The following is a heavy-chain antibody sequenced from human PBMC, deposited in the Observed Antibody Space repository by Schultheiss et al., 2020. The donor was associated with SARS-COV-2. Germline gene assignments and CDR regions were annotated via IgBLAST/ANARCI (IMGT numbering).Heavy chain of an antibody. D-gene: IGHD6-13*01. CDR3: ARRGPGIAAAVIDY. CDR2: ISWNSGSI. J-gene: IGHJ4*02. Sequence: GGSLRLSCAASGFTVSSNYMSWVRQAPGKGLEWVSGISWNSGSIGYADSVKGRFTISRDNAKNSLYLQMNSLRAEDTAVYYCARRGPGIAAAVIDYWGQGTLVTVSS. V-gene: IGHV3-48*04. CDR1: GFTVSSNY.